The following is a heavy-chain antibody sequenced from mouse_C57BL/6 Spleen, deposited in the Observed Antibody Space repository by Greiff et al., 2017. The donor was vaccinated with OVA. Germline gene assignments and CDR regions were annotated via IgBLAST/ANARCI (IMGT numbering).Heavy chain of an antibody. CDR2: IRSKSNNYAT. V-gene: IGHV10-1*01. Sequence: EVKLMESGGGLVQPKGSLKLSCAASGFSFNTYAMNWVRQAPGKGLEWVARIRSKSNNYATYYADSVKDRFTISRDDSESMLYLQMNNLKTEDTAMYYCVRQGYPGYFDVWGTGTTVTVSS. J-gene: IGHJ1*03. CDR1: GFSFNTYA. D-gene: IGHD3-1*01. CDR3: VRQGYPGYFDV.